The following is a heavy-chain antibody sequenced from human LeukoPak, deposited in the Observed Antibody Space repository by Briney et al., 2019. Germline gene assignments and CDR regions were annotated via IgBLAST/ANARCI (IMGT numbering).Heavy chain of an antibody. Sequence: QPGGSLRLSCAASGFTFRSYGMHWVRQAPGKGLEWVTFIGYDGSNEYYTDSVKGRFTISRDNSKNTLYLQMNSLRAEDTAIYYCAQDSYYYYIDVWGKGTTVTVSS. CDR1: GFTFRSYG. J-gene: IGHJ6*03. CDR2: IGYDGSNE. CDR3: AQDSYYYYIDV. V-gene: IGHV3-30*02.